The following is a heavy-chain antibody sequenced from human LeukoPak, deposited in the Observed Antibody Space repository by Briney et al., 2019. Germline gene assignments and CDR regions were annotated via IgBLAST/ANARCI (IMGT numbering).Heavy chain of an antibody. CDR3: ARDRSIVTGYYYFDF. V-gene: IGHV3-21*01. Sequence: GGSLRLSCVASGFIFSNYNTNWVRQAPGEGLEWVSSITSGSNYVEYADSVKGRFTISRDNAKNSLYLQMNSLRAEDTAVYFCARDRSIVTGYYYFDFWGQGTLLTVSS. D-gene: IGHD3-9*01. CDR1: GFIFSNYN. CDR2: ITSGSNYV. J-gene: IGHJ4*02.